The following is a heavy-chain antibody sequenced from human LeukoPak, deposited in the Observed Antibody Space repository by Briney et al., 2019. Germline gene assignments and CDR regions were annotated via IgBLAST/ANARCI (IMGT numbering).Heavy chain of an antibody. Sequence: MTSETLSLTCAVYGGSFSGYYWSWIRQPPGKGLEWIGEINHSGSTNYNPSLKSRVTMSVDTSKNQFSLKLSSVTAADTAVYYCARSRRALVLVRYFDYWGQGTLVTVSS. CDR3: ARSRRALVLVRYFDY. J-gene: IGHJ4*02. V-gene: IGHV4-34*01. CDR1: GGSFSGYY. CDR2: INHSGST. D-gene: IGHD2-15*01.